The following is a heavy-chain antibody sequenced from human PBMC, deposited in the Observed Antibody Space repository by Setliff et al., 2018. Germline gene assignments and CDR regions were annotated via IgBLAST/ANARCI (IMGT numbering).Heavy chain of an antibody. V-gene: IGHV1-2*04. J-gene: IGHJ5*02. D-gene: IGHD3-3*01. CDR2: INPNSGGT. CDR3: ARAGPTVTFFRVLVISWWDP. CDR1: GYTFTGYY. Sequence: GASVKVSCKASGYTFTGYYMHWVRQAPGQGLEWMGWINPNSGGTNYAQKFQGWVTMTRDTSISTAYMELSRLRSDDTATYYCARAGPTVTFFRVLVISWWDPWGQGSLVTVSS.